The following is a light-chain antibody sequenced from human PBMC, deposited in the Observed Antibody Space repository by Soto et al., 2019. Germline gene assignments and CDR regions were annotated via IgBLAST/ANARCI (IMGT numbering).Light chain of an antibody. CDR3: HKRQRWPRT. Sequence: EIVLTQSPATLSSSPGESATLSCRASQTVGVRLAWYQHKTGQPPRLIIYEESNRAAGIPDRFSGSGSGTDLTLTIARLEPEDFGFYYCHKRQRWPRTCGQGTKVDIK. J-gene: IGKJ1*01. V-gene: IGKV3-11*01. CDR1: QTVGVR. CDR2: EES.